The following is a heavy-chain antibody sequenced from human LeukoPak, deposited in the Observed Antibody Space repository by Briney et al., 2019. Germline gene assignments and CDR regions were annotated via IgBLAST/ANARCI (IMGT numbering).Heavy chain of an antibody. Sequence: SETLSLTCTVSGGSISSSSYYRGWIRQPPGKGLEWIGSIYYSGSTYYNPSLKSRVTISVDTSMNQFSLKLSSVTAADTAVYYCARQGGNYDFWSGYESLDAFDIWGQGTMVTVSS. CDR2: IYYSGST. V-gene: IGHV4-39*01. CDR3: ARQGGNYDFWSGYESLDAFDI. D-gene: IGHD3-3*01. J-gene: IGHJ3*02. CDR1: GGSISSSSYY.